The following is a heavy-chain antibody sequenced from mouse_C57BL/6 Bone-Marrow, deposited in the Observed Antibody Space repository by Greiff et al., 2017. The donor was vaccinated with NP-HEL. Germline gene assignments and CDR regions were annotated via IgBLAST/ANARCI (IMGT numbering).Heavy chain of an antibody. V-gene: IGHV1-15*01. D-gene: IGHD1-1*01. J-gene: IGHJ4*01. Sequence: VKLMESGAELVTPGASVTLSCKASGYTFTDYEMHWVKQTPVHGLEWIGAIDPETGGTAYNQKFKGKAILTADKSSSTAYMELRSLTSEDSAVYYCTRREGYYYGSSLYAMDYWGQGTSVTVSS. CDR2: IDPETGGT. CDR1: GYTFTDYE. CDR3: TRREGYYYGSSLYAMDY.